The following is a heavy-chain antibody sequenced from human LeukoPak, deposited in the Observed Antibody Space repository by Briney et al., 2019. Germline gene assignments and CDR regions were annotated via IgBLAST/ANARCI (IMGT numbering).Heavy chain of an antibody. CDR1: GYTFTSYY. CDR2: INPSGGRT. V-gene: IGHV1-46*01. CDR3: AREIDCSSTSCYPQTPSDYYYGMDV. D-gene: IGHD2-2*01. J-gene: IGHJ6*02. Sequence: ASVKVSCKASGYTFTSYYMHWVRQAPGQGLEGMGIINPSGGRTSYAQKFQGRVTMTRDTSTSTVYMELSSLRSEDTAVYYCAREIDCSSTSCYPQTPSDYYYGMDVWGQGTTVTVSS.